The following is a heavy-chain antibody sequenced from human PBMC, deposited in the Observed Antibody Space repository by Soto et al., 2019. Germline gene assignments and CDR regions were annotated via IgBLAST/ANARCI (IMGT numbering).Heavy chain of an antibody. CDR3: AREYTAWPLAYGLDV. CDR1: GFTFSNYS. Sequence: GGSLRLSCVGSGFTFSNYSINWVRQAPGKGLEWVSSISSRSDIYYADSVKGRFTISGDNAKNSVSLQMNSLRAEDTAVYYCAREYTAWPLAYGLDVWGQGTTVTVSS. J-gene: IGHJ6*02. D-gene: IGHD2-2*02. V-gene: IGHV3-21*01. CDR2: ISSRSDI.